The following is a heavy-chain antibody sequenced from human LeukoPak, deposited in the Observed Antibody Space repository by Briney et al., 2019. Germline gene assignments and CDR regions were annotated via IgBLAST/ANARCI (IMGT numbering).Heavy chain of an antibody. Sequence: ASVKVSCKASGGTFTSYDINWVRQATGQGLEWMGWMNPNSGNTGYAQKFQGRVTMTRNTSISTAYMELSSLRSEDTAVYYCARDLWADGYKGWYYFDYWGQGTLVTVSS. CDR1: GGTFTSYD. CDR3: ARDLWADGYKGWYYFDY. D-gene: IGHD5-24*01. V-gene: IGHV1-8*01. J-gene: IGHJ4*02. CDR2: MNPNSGNT.